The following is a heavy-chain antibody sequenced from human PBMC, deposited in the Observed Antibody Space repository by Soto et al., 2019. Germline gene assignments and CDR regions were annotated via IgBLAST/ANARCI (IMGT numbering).Heavy chain of an antibody. J-gene: IGHJ5*02. CDR1: GCSISSYY. V-gene: IGHV4-59*01. CDR3: ARFSPPLKSDDSHPGRLAP. CDR2: IYYSGST. Sequence: PSETLSLTCTVSGCSISSYYWSWIRQPPGKELQYIGYIYYSGSTNYNPSLKSRLTMSLDTSTNEVSLSLTSVTAADAAVYFCARFSPPLKSDDSHPGRLAPWGQRTTVPVSS. D-gene: IGHD1-1*01.